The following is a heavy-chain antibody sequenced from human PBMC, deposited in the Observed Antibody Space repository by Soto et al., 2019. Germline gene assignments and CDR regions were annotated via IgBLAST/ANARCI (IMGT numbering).Heavy chain of an antibody. Sequence: SETLSLTCTVSGGSISSSSYYWGWIRQPPGKGLEWIGSIYYSGSNYYNPSRKSRVTISVDTSKNQFSLKLSSVTATDTAVYCCARWRINRGCFDYGGQGTLVTVSS. CDR3: ARWRINRGCFDY. CDR2: IYYSGSN. J-gene: IGHJ4*02. CDR1: GGSISSSSYY. D-gene: IGHD3-10*01. V-gene: IGHV4-39*07.